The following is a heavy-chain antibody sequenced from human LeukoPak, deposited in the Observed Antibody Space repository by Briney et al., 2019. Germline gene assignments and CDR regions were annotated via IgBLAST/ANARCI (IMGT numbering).Heavy chain of an antibody. V-gene: IGHV1-46*01. J-gene: IGHJ1*01. D-gene: IGHD3-22*01. CDR3: ARPWYDSSGYYPVEYFQH. CDR2: INPSGGST. Sequence: ASVKVSCKASGYTFTSYYMHWVRQAPGQGLEWMGIINPSGGSTSYAQKFLGRVTMTRDTSTSTVYMELSSLRSEDTAVYYCARPWYDSSGYYPVEYFQHWGQGTLVTVSS. CDR1: GYTFTSYY.